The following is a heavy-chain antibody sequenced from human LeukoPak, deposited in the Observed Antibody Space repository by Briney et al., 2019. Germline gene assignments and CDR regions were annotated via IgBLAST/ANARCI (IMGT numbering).Heavy chain of an antibody. D-gene: IGHD2-2*01. CDR1: GYTFTSYG. CDR3: ARDLPHPASYCSSTSCRRFDY. Sequence: GASVKVSCKASGYTFTSYGISWVRQAPGQGLEWMGWISAYNGNTNYAQKLQGRVTMTTDTSTSTAYMELRSLRSDDTAVYYCARDLPHPASYCSSTSCRRFDYWGQGTLVTVSS. V-gene: IGHV1-18*01. CDR2: ISAYNGNT. J-gene: IGHJ4*02.